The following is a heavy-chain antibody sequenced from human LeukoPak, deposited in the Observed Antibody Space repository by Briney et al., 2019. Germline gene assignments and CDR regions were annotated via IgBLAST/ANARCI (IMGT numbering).Heavy chain of an antibody. CDR3: ARGSVDIVATGAGYDP. V-gene: IGHV4-59*01. J-gene: IGHJ5*02. D-gene: IGHD5-12*01. CDR1: GGSISSYY. CDR2: IYYSGST. Sequence: SETLSLTCTVSGGSISSYYWSRIRQPPGKGLEWIGYIYYSGSTNYNPSLKSRVTISVDTSKNQFSLKLSSVTAADTAVYYCARGSVDIVATGAGYDPWGQGTLVTVSS.